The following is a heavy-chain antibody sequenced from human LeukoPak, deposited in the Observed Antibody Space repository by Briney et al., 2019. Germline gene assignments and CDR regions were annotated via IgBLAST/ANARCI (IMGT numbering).Heavy chain of an antibody. CDR1: GYTFTGYY. CDR3: ARDTPRPVPRGFEY. V-gene: IGHV1-2*02. J-gene: IGHJ4*02. Sequence: ASVKVSCKASGYTFTGYYMHWVRQAPGQGLEWMGWINPNSGGTNYAQKFQGRVTMTRDTSISAAYMELSRLRSDDTAVYYCARDTPRPVPRGFEYWGQGTLVTVSS. CDR2: INPNSGGT.